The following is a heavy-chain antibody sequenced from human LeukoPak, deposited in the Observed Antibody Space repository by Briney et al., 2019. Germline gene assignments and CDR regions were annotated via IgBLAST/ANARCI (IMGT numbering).Heavy chain of an antibody. CDR3: ARDALPYYDSSGYYKTHDAFDI. J-gene: IGHJ3*02. CDR2: IYYSGST. Sequence: SETLSLTCTVSGGSISGYYWSWIRQPPGKGLEWIGNIYYSGSTNYNPSLKSRVTISVDTSKNQFSLKMSSVTAADTAVYYCARDALPYYDSSGYYKTHDAFDIWGQGTTVTVSS. V-gene: IGHV4-59*01. D-gene: IGHD3-22*01. CDR1: GGSISGYY.